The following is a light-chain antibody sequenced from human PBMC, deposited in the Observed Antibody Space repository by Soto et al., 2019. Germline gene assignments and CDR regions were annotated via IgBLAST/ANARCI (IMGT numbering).Light chain of an antibody. V-gene: IGKV3-15*01. CDR2: GAS. CDR1: QRLSSS. J-gene: IGKJ1*01. Sequence: EIVLTQSPVTLSVSPGERVTLSCRASQRLSSSLAWYQQRPGQAPRLLIYGASIRATDIPARFIGSGSGTEFTLTISSLQSEDFAVYYCQQYINWPRTFGQGTKVDIK. CDR3: QQYINWPRT.